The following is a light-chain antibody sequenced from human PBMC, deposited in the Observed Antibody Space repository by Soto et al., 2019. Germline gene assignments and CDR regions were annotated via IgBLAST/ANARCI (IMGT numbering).Light chain of an antibody. CDR3: SSYTSSSTPYVV. CDR1: SSDVGGYNY. V-gene: IGLV2-14*01. Sequence: QSALTQPASVSGSPGQSITISCTGTSSDVGGYNYVSWYQQHPGKAPKLMIYDVSNRLSGVSNRFSGSKSGNTASLTISGLQAEDEADYYCSSYTSSSTPYVVFGGGTKLTVL. J-gene: IGLJ2*01. CDR2: DVS.